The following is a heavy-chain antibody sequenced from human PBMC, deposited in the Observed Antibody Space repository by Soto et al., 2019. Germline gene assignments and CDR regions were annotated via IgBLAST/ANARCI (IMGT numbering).Heavy chain of an antibody. CDR2: IWYDGSNK. D-gene: IGHD3-10*01. Sequence: PGGSLRLSCAASGFTFSSYGMHWVRQAPGKGLEWVAVIWYDGSNKYYADSVKGRFTISRDNSKNTLYLQMNSLRAEDTAVYYCARGSGSGWYYYYGMDVWGQGTTVTVSS. CDR3: ARGSGSGWYYYYGMDV. CDR1: GFTFSSYG. V-gene: IGHV3-33*01. J-gene: IGHJ6*02.